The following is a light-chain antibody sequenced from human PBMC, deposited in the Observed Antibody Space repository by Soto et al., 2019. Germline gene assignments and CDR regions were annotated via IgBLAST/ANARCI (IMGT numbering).Light chain of an antibody. CDR2: DAS. J-gene: IGKJ1*01. V-gene: IGKV1-5*01. Sequence: DIQMTQSPSTLSASVGDRVTITCRASQRISNWLAWYQLKPGKAPKLLIYDASTLETGVPSRFSGSGSGTEFTLTISSLQPDDFATYSCQQWNSQWTFGQGTKVDIK. CDR3: QQWNSQWT. CDR1: QRISNW.